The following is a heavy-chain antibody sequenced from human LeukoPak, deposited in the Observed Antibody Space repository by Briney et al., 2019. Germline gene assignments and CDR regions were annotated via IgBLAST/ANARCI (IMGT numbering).Heavy chain of an antibody. CDR3: ASSNYYDSSGYFGLDAFDI. J-gene: IGHJ3*02. Sequence: SQTLSLTCAISGDSVSSNSAAWNWIRQSPSRGLEWLGRTYYRSKWYNDYAVSVKSRITINPDTSKNQFSLQLNSVTPEDTAVYYCASSNYYDSSGYFGLDAFDIWGQGTMVTVSS. CDR2: TYYRSKWYN. V-gene: IGHV6-1*01. CDR1: GDSVSSNSAA. D-gene: IGHD3-22*01.